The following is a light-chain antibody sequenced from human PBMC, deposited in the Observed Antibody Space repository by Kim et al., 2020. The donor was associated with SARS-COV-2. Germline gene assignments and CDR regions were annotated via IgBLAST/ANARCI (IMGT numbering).Light chain of an antibody. CDR3: QQYNNWQIT. V-gene: IGKV3-15*01. Sequence: VSPGERATLSCRASPSVSSNLAWYQQKPGQAPRLLIYGASTRATGIPARFSGSGSGTEFTLTISSLQSEDFAVYYCQQYNNWQITFGQGTRLEIK. CDR1: PSVSSN. J-gene: IGKJ5*01. CDR2: GAS.